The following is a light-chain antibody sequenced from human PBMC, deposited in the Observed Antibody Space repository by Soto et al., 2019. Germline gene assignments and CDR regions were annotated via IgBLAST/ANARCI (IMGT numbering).Light chain of an antibody. CDR3: QQRSNWPPQIT. CDR2: DAS. CDR1: QSVSSY. J-gene: IGKJ5*01. V-gene: IGKV3-11*01. Sequence: EIVLTHSPATLSLSPCERAALSGSAVQSVSSYLAWYQQKPGQAPRLLIYDASNRATGIPARFSGSGSGTDFTLTISSLEPEDFAVYYCQQRSNWPPQITFGQGTRLEIK.